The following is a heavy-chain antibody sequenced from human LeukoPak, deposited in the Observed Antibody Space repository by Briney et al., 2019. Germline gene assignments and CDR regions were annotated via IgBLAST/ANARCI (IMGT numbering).Heavy chain of an antibody. D-gene: IGHD2-21*02. CDR1: GFTFSSYS. CDR2: ISSSSSYI. V-gene: IGHV3-21*01. CDR3: ARANLAYCGGDCYPPGAFDI. J-gene: IGHJ3*02. Sequence: PGGSLRLSCAASGFTFSSYSMNWVRQAPGKGLEGVSSISSSSSYIYYADSAKGRFTISRDKAKNSLYLQMNSLRAEDTAVYYCARANLAYCGGDCYPPGAFDIWGQGTMVTVSS.